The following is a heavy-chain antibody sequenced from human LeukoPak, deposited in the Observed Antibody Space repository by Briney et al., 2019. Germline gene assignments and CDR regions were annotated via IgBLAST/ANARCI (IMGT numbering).Heavy chain of an antibody. V-gene: IGHV1-69*05. CDR3: ARVIKGNYYDSSGYYDY. Sequence: WASVKVSCKASGYTFTGYYMHWVRQAPGQGLEWMGRINPIFGTANYAQKFQGRVTITTDESTSTAYMELSSLRSEDTAVYYCARVIKGNYYDSSGYYDYWGQGTLVTVSS. J-gene: IGHJ4*02. D-gene: IGHD3-22*01. CDR2: INPIFGTA. CDR1: GYTFTGYY.